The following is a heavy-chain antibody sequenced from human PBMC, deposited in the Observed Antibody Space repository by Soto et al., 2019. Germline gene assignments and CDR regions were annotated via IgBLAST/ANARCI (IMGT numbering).Heavy chain of an antibody. J-gene: IGHJ4*02. CDR1: GYTFTGYY. D-gene: IGHD2-8*01. Sequence: ASVKVSCKASGYTFTGYYMHWVRQAPGQGLEWMGWINPNSGGTNYAQKFQGRVTMTRDTSISTAYMELSRLRSDDTAVYYCARRPCMSTRSPHCPFDYWGQGTLVTVSS. CDR3: ARRPCMSTRSPHCPFDY. V-gene: IGHV1-2*02. CDR2: INPNSGGT.